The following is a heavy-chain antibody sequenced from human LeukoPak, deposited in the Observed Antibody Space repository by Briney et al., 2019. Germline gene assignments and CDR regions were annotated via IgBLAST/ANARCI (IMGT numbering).Heavy chain of an antibody. D-gene: IGHD5-18*01. Sequence: SETLSLTCTVSGGSFSSYYWTWIRQPPGKGLEWIGYIYHTGSTNYNPSLKSRVTISVDTSKNQFSLKLTSVTAADTAVYFCARVAGYTYSYHYFDYWGQGTLVTVSS. CDR3: ARVAGYTYSYHYFDY. CDR1: GGSFSSYY. CDR2: IYHTGST. J-gene: IGHJ4*02. V-gene: IGHV4-59*01.